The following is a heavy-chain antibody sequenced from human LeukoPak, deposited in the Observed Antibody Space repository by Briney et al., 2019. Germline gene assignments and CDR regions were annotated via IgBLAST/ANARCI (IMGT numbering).Heavy chain of an antibody. CDR1: GGSIGSYY. V-gene: IGHV4-59*01. J-gene: IGHJ4*02. Sequence: SETLSLTCTVSGGSIGSYYWNGLRQPPGKGLEWIGYSHYSGSTNHNASLKSRVTLLLDTSKNQFSLRLSCASAADMAVYCSTRDGVAGVFDYWGQGTLVTVSS. CDR2: SHYSGST. CDR3: TRDGVAGVFDY. D-gene: IGHD6-19*01.